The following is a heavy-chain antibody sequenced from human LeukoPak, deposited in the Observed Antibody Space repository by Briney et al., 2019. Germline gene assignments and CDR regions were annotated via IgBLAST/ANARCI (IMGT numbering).Heavy chain of an antibody. J-gene: IGHJ4*02. Sequence: SETLSLTCAVYGGSFSGYYWSWIRQPPGKGLEWIGEINHSGSTNYNPSLKSRVTISVDTSKSQSSLKLSSVTAADTAVYYCARGPYDYVWGSYRLSYFDYWGQGTLVTVSS. CDR3: ARGPYDYVWGSYRLSYFDY. CDR2: INHSGST. V-gene: IGHV4-34*01. D-gene: IGHD3-16*02. CDR1: GGSFSGYY.